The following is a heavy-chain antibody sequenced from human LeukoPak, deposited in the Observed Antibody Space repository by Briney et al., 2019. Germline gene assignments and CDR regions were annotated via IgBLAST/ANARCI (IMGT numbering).Heavy chain of an antibody. J-gene: IGHJ3*02. V-gene: IGHV4-59*01. Sequence: PSETLSLTCTVSVGSISRYYWSWIREPPGKGLEWIGYIYYSGTTNYNPSIKSRVTISVNTSKHQFFLKLSSVTAADTAVYYCARVGSYLDAFDIWGQGTMVTVSS. CDR3: ARVGSYLDAFDI. CDR1: VGSISRYY. CDR2: IYYSGTT. D-gene: IGHD1-26*01.